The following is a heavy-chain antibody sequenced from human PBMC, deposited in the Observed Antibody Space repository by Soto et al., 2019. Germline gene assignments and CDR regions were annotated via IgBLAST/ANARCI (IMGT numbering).Heavy chain of an antibody. V-gene: IGHV3-7*01. CDR2: IKQDGSEK. CDR3: ARWGPGDYYDSSGYCDY. D-gene: IGHD3-22*01. J-gene: IGHJ4*02. CDR1: GFTFSSYW. Sequence: PGGSLRLSCAAYGFTFSSYWMSWVRQAPGKGLEWVANIKQDGSEKYYVDSVKGRFTISRDNAKNSLYLQMNSLRAEDTAVYYCARWGPGDYYDSSGYCDYWGQGTLVTVSS.